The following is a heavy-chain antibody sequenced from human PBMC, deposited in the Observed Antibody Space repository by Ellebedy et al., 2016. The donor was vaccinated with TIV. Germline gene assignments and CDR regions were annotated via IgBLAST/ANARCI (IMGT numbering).Heavy chain of an antibody. D-gene: IGHD2-15*01. CDR3: ASLGVRYCSGGSCYEASDY. CDR2: ISSSSRTI. V-gene: IGHV3-11*04. J-gene: IGHJ4*02. CDR1: GFTLSDNY. Sequence: PGGSLRLSCAVSGFTLSDNYMTWVRQAPGKGLEWVSYISSSSRTIYYADSVRVRFTISRDNAKNSLYLQMTSLRAEGTAVYYCASLGVRYCSGGSCYEASDYWGQGTLVTVSS.